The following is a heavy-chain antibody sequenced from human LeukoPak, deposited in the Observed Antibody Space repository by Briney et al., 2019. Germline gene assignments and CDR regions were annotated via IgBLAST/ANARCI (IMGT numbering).Heavy chain of an antibody. D-gene: IGHD3-16*01. V-gene: IGHV1-18*04. Sequence: ASVKVSCKASGYTFTGYYMHWVRQAPGQGLEWMGWISGYNGNTNYAQKLQGRVTMTTDTSTSTAYMELRSLRSDDTAVYYCARNGWGYGMDVWGQGTTVTVSS. CDR1: GYTFTGYY. J-gene: IGHJ6*02. CDR3: ARNGWGYGMDV. CDR2: ISGYNGNT.